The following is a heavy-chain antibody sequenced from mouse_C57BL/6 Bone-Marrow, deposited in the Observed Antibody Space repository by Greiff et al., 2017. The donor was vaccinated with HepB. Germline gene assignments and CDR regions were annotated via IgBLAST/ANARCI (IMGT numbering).Heavy chain of an antibody. CDR3: TPLITTVVATRYFDV. D-gene: IGHD1-1*01. J-gene: IGHJ1*03. Sequence: EVKVEESGGGLVQPGGSMKLSCAASGFTFSDAWMDWVRQSPEKGLEWVAEIRNKANNHATYYAESVKGRFTISRDDSKSSVYLQMNSLRAEDTGIYYCTPLITTVVATRYFDVWGTGTTVTVSS. CDR1: GFTFSDAW. CDR2: IRNKANNHAT. V-gene: IGHV6-6*01.